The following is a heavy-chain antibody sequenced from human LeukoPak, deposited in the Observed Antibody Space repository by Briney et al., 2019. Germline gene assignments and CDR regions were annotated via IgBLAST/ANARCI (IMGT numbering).Heavy chain of an antibody. CDR1: GFTFSSYH. D-gene: IGHD3-10*02. Sequence: GGSLRLSCAVSGFTFSSYHMNWVRQAPGKGLEWVSSIGSSGSYIYYADSLTGRFTISRDNAKSSLYLQMNSLRAEDTAVYYCAELGITMIGGVWGKGTTVTISS. V-gene: IGHV3-21*01. J-gene: IGHJ6*04. CDR3: AELGITMIGGV. CDR2: IGSSGSYI.